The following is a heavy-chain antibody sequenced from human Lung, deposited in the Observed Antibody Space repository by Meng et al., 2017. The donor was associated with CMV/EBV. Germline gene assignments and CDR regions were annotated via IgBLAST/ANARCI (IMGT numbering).Heavy chain of an antibody. CDR3: ARDTGYDDACDI. V-gene: IGHV3-7*01. D-gene: IGHD5-18*01. J-gene: IGHJ3*02. CDR2: IKQDGSEK. Sequence: GEXXTISCAASGFTFSSYWMSWVRQAPGKGLEWVANIKQDGSEKYYVDSVKGRFTISRDNAKNSLYLQMNSLRAEDTAVYYCARDTGYDDACDIWGQGTMVTVSS. CDR1: GFTFSSYW.